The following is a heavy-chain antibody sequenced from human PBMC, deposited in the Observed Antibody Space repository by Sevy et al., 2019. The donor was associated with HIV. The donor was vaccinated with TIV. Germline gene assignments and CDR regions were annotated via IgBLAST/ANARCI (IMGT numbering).Heavy chain of an antibody. Sequence: GGSLRLSCGASGFTFSRYGMHWVRQAPGKGLEWVAIILYDGFNKHYPDSVKGRFTISRVNSTNTVYLQMNSLRTEDTAVYYCAGDRVASSSYVPGYYYGMDVWGQGTTVTVSS. J-gene: IGHJ6*02. CDR3: AGDRVASSSYVPGYYYGMDV. V-gene: IGHV3-30*03. D-gene: IGHD5-12*01. CDR2: ILYDGFNK. CDR1: GFTFSRYG.